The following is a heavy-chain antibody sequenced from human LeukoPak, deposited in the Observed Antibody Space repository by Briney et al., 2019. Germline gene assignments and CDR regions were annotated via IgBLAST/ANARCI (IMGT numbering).Heavy chain of an antibody. V-gene: IGHV1-2*02. Sequence: ASVKVSCKASGYTFTGYYMHWVRQAPGQGLEWMGWINPNSGGTNYAQKFQGRVTMTRDTSISTAYMELSRLRSDDTAVYYCARDDNRALFGSYYVFSRWFDPWGQGTLVTVSS. J-gene: IGHJ5*02. CDR2: INPNSGGT. CDR3: ARDDNRALFGSYYVFSRWFDP. CDR1: GYTFTGYY. D-gene: IGHD1-26*01.